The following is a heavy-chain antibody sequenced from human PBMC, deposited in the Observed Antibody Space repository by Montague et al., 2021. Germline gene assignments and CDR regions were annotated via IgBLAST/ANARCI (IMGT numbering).Heavy chain of an antibody. J-gene: IGHJ6*02. CDR2: IIYSGNT. V-gene: IGHV4-34*12. CDR1: GGSSGGSFNGHF. D-gene: IGHD4-23*01. CDR3: VVTPSLYYHGMDV. Sequence: SETLSLTCAVSGGSSGGSFNGHFWTWIRQPPGKGLEWIGEIIYSGNTNYTPSLKSRVTMSIDTSKNQFSLKLGSVTAADTAVYYGVVTPSLYYHGMDVWGQGTTVTVSS.